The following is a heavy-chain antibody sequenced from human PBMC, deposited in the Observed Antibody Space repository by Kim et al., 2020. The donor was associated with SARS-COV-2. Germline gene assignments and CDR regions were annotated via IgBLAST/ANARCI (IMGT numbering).Heavy chain of an antibody. V-gene: IGHV1-46*01. CDR1: GYTFTSYY. CDR3: ARAGGVDGGNSGGVGGY. Sequence: ASVKVSCKASGYTFTSYYMHWVRQAPGQGLEWMGIINPSGGSTSYAQKFQGRVTMTRDTSTSTVYMELSSLRSEDTAVYYCARAGGVDGGNSGGVGGYWGQGTLVTVSS. D-gene: IGHD2-21*02. J-gene: IGHJ4*02. CDR2: INPSGGST.